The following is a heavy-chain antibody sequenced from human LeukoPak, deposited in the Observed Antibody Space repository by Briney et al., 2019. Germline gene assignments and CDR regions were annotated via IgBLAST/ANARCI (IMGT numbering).Heavy chain of an antibody. CDR2: INNVGSHI. V-gene: IGHV3-21*01. CDR1: GFTLSSSA. J-gene: IGHJ4*02. CDR3: SRDPTYYLRYGYFDY. Sequence: PGGSLRLSCAASGFTLSSSAMNWVRQAPGKGLEWVSSINNVGSHIYYAGSVKGRFTISRDNTKNSLYLQMNSLRAEDTAVYYCSRDPTYYLRYGYFDYWGQGALVTVSS. D-gene: IGHD1-26*01.